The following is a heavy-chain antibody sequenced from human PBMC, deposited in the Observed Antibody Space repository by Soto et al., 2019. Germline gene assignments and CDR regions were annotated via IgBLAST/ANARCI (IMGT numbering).Heavy chain of an antibody. J-gene: IGHJ3*02. Sequence: SETLYLTCTVSGGSISSSSYYWGWIRQPPGKGLEWIGSSYYSGSTYYNPSLKSRVTISVDTSKNQFSLKLSSVAAADTAVYYCASADYGGNSAAFDIWGQGTMVT. CDR1: GGSISSSSYY. D-gene: IGHD4-17*01. V-gene: IGHV4-39*01. CDR3: ASADYGGNSAAFDI. CDR2: SYYSGST.